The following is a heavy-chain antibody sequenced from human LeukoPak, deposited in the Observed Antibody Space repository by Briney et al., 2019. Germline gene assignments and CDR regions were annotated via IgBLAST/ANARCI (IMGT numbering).Heavy chain of an antibody. V-gene: IGHV4-59*01. J-gene: IGHJ4*02. CDR1: GGSISSYY. Sequence: PSETLSLTCTVSGGSISSYYWSWIRQPPGKGLEWIGYISDSGSTNYNPSLKSRVTIPIDTSKNQFSLKLSSVTAADTAVYYCARGYSSSWNYFDYWGQGTLVTVSS. D-gene: IGHD6-13*01. CDR3: ARGYSSSWNYFDY. CDR2: ISDSGST.